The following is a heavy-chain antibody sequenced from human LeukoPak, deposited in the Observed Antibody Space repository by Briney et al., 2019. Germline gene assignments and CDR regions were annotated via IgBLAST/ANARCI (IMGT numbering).Heavy chain of an antibody. J-gene: IGHJ6*03. CDR1: GFIFSNYA. V-gene: IGHV3-30*02. D-gene: IGHD2-2*01. CDR2: IRYEGSNK. CDR3: AKDCSSTSRNYYYYYMDV. Sequence: GGSLRLSCAASGFIFSNYAMSWVRQAPGKGLEWVAFIRYEGSNKYYADSVKGRFTISRDNSKNTLYLQMNSLRAEDTAVYYCAKDCSSTSRNYYYYYMDVWGKGTTVTVSS.